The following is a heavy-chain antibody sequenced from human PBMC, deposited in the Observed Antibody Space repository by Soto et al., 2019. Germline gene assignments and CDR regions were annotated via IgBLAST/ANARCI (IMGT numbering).Heavy chain of an antibody. V-gene: IGHV1-3*01. J-gene: IGHJ5*02. CDR1: GYTFTSYA. CDR3: ARSGSRYFNWFDP. Sequence: ASVKVSCKASGYTFTSYAMHWVRQAPGQRLEWMGWINAGNGNTKYSQKFQGRVTITRDTSASTAYMELSSLRSEDTAVYYCARSGSRYFNWFDPWGQGTLVTVSS. D-gene: IGHD6-13*01. CDR2: INAGNGNT.